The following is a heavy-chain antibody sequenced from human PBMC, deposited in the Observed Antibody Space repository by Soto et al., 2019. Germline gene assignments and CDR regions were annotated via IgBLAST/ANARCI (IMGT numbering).Heavy chain of an antibody. Sequence: SETLSLTCTVSGASISSSNYYWGWIRQPPGRGLERIGTMYYSGRTYYNPSLKSRVITSVDTSKNQFSLKLSAVTATDTAVYYCARHGNTVATGYYYGMDVWGQGTTVTVSS. CDR1: GASISSSNYY. D-gene: IGHD4-17*01. CDR2: MYYSGRT. V-gene: IGHV4-39*01. J-gene: IGHJ6*02. CDR3: ARHGNTVATGYYYGMDV.